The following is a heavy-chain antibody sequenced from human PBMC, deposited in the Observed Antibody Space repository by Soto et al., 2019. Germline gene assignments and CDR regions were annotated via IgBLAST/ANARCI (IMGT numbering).Heavy chain of an antibody. CDR1: GYTFTIYA. CDR3: ASGGGDILTGYYNAPWY. D-gene: IGHD3-9*01. Sequence: ASVKVSCKASGYTFTIYAMHWVLQAPGQRFEWMGWINAGNGNTKYSQKFQGRVTITRDTSASTAYMELSSLRSEDTAVYYCASGGGDILTGYYNAPWYWGQGTLVTVSS. J-gene: IGHJ4*02. CDR2: INAGNGNT. V-gene: IGHV1-3*01.